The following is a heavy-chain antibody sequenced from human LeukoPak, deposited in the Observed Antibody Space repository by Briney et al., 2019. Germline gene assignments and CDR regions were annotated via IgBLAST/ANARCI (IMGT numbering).Heavy chain of an antibody. CDR1: GGTFSSYA. D-gene: IGHD2-21*02. V-gene: IGHV1-69*13. Sequence: SVKVSCKASGGTFSSYAISWVRQDPGQGLEWMGGIIPIFGTANYAQKFQGRVTITADESTSTAYMELSSLRSEDTAVYYCARGTFVVVTATGDAFDIWGQGTMVTVSS. J-gene: IGHJ3*02. CDR3: ARGTFVVVTATGDAFDI. CDR2: IIPIFGTA.